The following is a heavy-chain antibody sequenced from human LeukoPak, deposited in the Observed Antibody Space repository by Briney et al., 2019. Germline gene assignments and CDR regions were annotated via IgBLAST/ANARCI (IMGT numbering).Heavy chain of an antibody. D-gene: IGHD3-22*01. CDR3: ARAESNNYYYY. Sequence: PGGSLRLSCAASGFTFSSYAMSWVRQAPGKGLEWVSAISGSGGSTYYADSVKGRFIISRDNSKNTLYLQMNSLRAEDTAVYYCARAESNNYYYYWGQGTLVTVSS. CDR1: GFTFSSYA. J-gene: IGHJ4*02. V-gene: IGHV3-23*01. CDR2: ISGSGGST.